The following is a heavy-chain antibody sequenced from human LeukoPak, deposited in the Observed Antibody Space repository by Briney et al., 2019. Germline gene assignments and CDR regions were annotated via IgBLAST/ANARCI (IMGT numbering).Heavy chain of an antibody. CDR1: GFTFSSYT. CDR3: ARDKVGSTVVVPAFDY. CDR2: ISGCSSYI. J-gene: IGHJ4*02. Sequence: GGSLRLSCAASGFTFSSYTMNWVRQAPGKGLEWVSFISGCSSYIYYADSVKGRFTISRDNAKNSLYLQMSSLRAEDTAVYYCARDKVGSTVVVPAFDYWGQGTLVTVSS. V-gene: IGHV3-21*01. D-gene: IGHD2-2*01.